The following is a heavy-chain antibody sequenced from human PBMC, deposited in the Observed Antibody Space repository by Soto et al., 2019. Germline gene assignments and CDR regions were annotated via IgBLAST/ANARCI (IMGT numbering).Heavy chain of an antibody. CDR2: ILSDGNKK. V-gene: IGHV3-30-3*01. CDR1: GINFKKFT. CDR3: ARDDADHIDY. D-gene: IGHD2-21*01. Sequence: GGSLRLSCVASGINFKKFTMHWVRQAPGKGLEWVAGILSDGNKKYYADSVQGRFTISRDNSNNTLYAQMNSLRIDDTALYYCARDDADHIDYGGQGTLVTVSS. J-gene: IGHJ4*02.